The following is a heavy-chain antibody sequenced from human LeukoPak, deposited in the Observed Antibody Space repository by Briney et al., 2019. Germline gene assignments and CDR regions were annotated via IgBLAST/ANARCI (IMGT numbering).Heavy chain of an antibody. CDR2: IYTSGST. CDR1: GGSISSYY. CDR3: ARLYGSGSSLYFDY. V-gene: IGHV4-4*07. D-gene: IGHD3-10*01. J-gene: IGHJ4*02. Sequence: PSETLPLTCTVSGGSISSYYWSWIRQPAGKGLEWIGRIYTSGSTNYNPSLKSRVTISVDTSKNQFSLKLSSVTAADTAVYYCARLYGSGSSLYFDYWGQGTLVTVSS.